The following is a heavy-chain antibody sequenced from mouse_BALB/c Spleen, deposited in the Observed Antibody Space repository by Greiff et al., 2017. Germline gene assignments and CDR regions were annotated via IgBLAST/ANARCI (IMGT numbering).Heavy chain of an antibody. CDR3: ARYPYGNYGQGAMDY. J-gene: IGHJ4*01. CDR2: ISYSGST. Sequence: EVKLVESGPSLVKPSQTLSLTCSVTGDSINSGYWNWIRKFPGNKLEYMGYISYSGSTYYNPSLKSRISITRDTSKNQYYLQLNSVTTEDTATYYCARYPYGNYGQGAMDYWGQGTSVTVSS. V-gene: IGHV3-8*02. CDR1: GDSINSGY. D-gene: IGHD2-10*02.